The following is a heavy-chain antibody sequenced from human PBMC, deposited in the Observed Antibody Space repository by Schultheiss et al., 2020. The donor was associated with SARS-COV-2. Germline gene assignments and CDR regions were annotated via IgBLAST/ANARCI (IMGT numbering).Heavy chain of an antibody. CDR2: IKSKTDGGTT. V-gene: IGHV3-15*01. Sequence: GGSLRLSCAASGFTFSNAWMSWVRQATGKGLEWVGRIKSKTDGGTTDYAAPVKGRFTISRDDSKNTLYLQMNSLKTEDTAVYYCTTSTVTNYYYYYGMDVWGQGTTVTVSS. J-gene: IGHJ6*02. CDR1: GFTFSNAW. D-gene: IGHD4-17*01. CDR3: TTSTVTNYYYYYGMDV.